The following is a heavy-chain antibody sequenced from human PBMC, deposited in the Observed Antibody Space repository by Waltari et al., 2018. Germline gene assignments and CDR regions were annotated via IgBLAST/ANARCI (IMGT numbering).Heavy chain of an antibody. CDR3: TTNDYGDSPYNWFDP. CDR2: ILRKANSYET. CDR1: GFTFSGSA. Sequence: EVQLVESGGGLVQPGGSLKLSCAASGFTFSGSAMHWVRQASGRGLGWVGRILRKANSYETAYSASVKGRFTISRDDSKNTAYLQMNSRKTEDTAVYYCTTNDYGDSPYNWFDPWGQGTLVTVSS. D-gene: IGHD4-17*01. V-gene: IGHV3-73*01. J-gene: IGHJ5*02.